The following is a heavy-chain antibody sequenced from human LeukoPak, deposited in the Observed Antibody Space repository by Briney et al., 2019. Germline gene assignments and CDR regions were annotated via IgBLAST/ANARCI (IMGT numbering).Heavy chain of an antibody. CDR2: ISGSGGST. Sequence: GGFLRLSCAASGFTFSSYAMSWVRQAPGKGLEWVSAISGSGGSTYYADSVKGRFTISRDNSKNTLYLQMNSLRAEDTAVYYCAKGVYSSGWYNWFDPWGQGTLVTVSS. D-gene: IGHD6-19*01. CDR1: GFTFSSYA. J-gene: IGHJ5*02. CDR3: AKGVYSSGWYNWFDP. V-gene: IGHV3-23*01.